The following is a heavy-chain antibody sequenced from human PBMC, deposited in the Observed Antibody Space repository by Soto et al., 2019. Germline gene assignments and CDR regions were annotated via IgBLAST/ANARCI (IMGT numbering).Heavy chain of an antibody. CDR2: ISSNGSST. J-gene: IGHJ4*02. CDR1: GFTFSSYA. Sequence: PGGSLRLSCSASGFTFSSYAMHWVRQAPGKGLEYVSAISSNGSSTYYADSVKGRFTISRDNSKNTLYLQMSSLRAEDTAVYYCVKDAPTYCGGDCYLDYWGQGTLVTVSS. D-gene: IGHD2-21*02. V-gene: IGHV3-64D*06. CDR3: VKDAPTYCGGDCYLDY.